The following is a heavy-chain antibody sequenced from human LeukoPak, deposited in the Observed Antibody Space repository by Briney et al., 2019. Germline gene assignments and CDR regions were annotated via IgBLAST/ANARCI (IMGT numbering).Heavy chain of an antibody. CDR1: GFTFSSYE. V-gene: IGHV3-48*03. D-gene: IGHD5-12*01. CDR2: ISSSGSTI. Sequence: QPGGSLRLSCAASGFTFSSYEMNWVRQAPGKGLEWVSYISSSGSTIYYADSVKGRFTISRDNAKNSLYLQMNSLRAEDTAVYYCARDPQGVATEYYYGMDVWGQGTTVTVSS. J-gene: IGHJ6*02. CDR3: ARDPQGVATEYYYGMDV.